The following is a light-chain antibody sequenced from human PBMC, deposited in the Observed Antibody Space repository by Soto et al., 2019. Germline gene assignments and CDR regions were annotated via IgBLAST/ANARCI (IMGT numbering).Light chain of an antibody. CDR1: QGISSY. J-gene: IGKJ4*01. V-gene: IGKV1-9*01. CDR3: QQLNSYLALT. CDR2: AAS. Sequence: IQLTQSPSSLSASVGDRVPITCRASQGISSYLAWYQQKPGKAPKLLIYAASTLLSGVPSRFSGSGSGTDFTLTISSLQPEDFATYYCQQLNSYLALTFGGGTKVDIK.